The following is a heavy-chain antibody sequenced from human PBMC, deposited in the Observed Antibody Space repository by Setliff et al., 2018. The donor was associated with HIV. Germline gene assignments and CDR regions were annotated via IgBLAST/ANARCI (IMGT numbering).Heavy chain of an antibody. D-gene: IGHD3-10*01. V-gene: IGHV1-24*01. CDR2: FDPEDGET. Sequence: ASVQVSCKVSGYTLTELSMHWVRQAPGKGLEWMGGFDPEDGETIYAQKFQGRVTMTEDTSTDTAYMELSSLRSEDTAVYYCATDQISDGSGSYPKSYFDYWGQGTLVTVS. CDR3: ATDQISDGSGSYPKSYFDY. CDR1: GYTLTELS. J-gene: IGHJ4*02.